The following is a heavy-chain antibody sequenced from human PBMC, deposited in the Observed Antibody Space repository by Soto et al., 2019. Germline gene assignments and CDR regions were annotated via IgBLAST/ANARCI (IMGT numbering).Heavy chain of an antibody. CDR3: ARFQGITARLWFDP. V-gene: IGHV4-34*01. CDR1: GGSFSGYY. CDR2: INHMGST. Sequence: SETLSLTCAVYGGSFSGYYWSWIRQPPGKGLEWIGEINHMGSTNYNPSLKSRVTISVDTSKNQFSLKLSSVTAADTAVYYCARFQGITARLWFDPWGQGTLVTVSS. J-gene: IGHJ5*02. D-gene: IGHD3-10*01.